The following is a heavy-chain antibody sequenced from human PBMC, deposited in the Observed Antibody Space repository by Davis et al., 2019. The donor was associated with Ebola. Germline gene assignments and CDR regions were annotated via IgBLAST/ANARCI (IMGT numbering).Heavy chain of an antibody. J-gene: IGHJ4*02. CDR1: GYIFSNYG. V-gene: IGHV1-18*01. D-gene: IGHD2-15*01. Sequence: ASVKVSCKASGYIFSNYGIAWVRQAPGQGLEWMGWISVYDGNTNYAQKFQDRITMTTDTSTNTGYMELRSLRSDDTAVYYCARGYCRGGACYSADFWGQGTLVTVS. CDR3: ARGYCRGGACYSADF. CDR2: ISVYDGNT.